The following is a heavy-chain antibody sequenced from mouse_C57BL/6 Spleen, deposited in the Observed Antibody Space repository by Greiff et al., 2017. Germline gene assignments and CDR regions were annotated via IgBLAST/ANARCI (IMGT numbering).Heavy chain of an antibody. CDR3: ARGYYYGSRGRTCDV. Sequence: DVKLQESGPELVKPGASVTIPCKASGYTFTDYNMDWVKQSHGKSLEWIGDINPNNGGTIYNQKFKGKATLTVDKSSSTAYMELRSLTSEDTAVYYCARGYYYGSRGRTCDVWGTGTTVTVSS. D-gene: IGHD1-1*01. V-gene: IGHV1-18*01. CDR2: INPNNGGT. J-gene: IGHJ1*03. CDR1: GYTFTDYN.